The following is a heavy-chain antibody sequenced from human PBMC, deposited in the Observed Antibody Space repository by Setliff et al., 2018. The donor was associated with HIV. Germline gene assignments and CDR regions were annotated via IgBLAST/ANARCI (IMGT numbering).Heavy chain of an antibody. CDR2: INPGNGNT. J-gene: IGHJ3*02. V-gene: IGHV1-3*01. Sequence: ASVKVSCKASGYTFTNYAIHWVRQAPGQRLGWMGWINPGNGNTKYSQKFQGRVTITRDTSATTAYMELSSLRSEDTAIFYCAREPIGGDDAFDIWGQGTMVTVS. CDR3: AREPIGGDDAFDI. CDR1: GYTFTNYA. D-gene: IGHD2-21*02.